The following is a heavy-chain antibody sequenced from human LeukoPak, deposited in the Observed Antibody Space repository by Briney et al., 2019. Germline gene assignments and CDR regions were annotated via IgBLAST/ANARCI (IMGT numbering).Heavy chain of an antibody. J-gene: IGHJ6*02. CDR2: ISRSSSTI. Sequence: PGGSLRLSCAAPGFTFSSFSMNWVRQAPGKGLEWVSYISRSSSTIYYADSVKGRFSISRDNDMKSLYLQINSLRAEDTAVYYCASDPGYGMDVWGQGTTVTVSS. CDR3: ASDPGYGMDV. D-gene: IGHD3-10*01. CDR1: GFTFSSFS. V-gene: IGHV3-48*04.